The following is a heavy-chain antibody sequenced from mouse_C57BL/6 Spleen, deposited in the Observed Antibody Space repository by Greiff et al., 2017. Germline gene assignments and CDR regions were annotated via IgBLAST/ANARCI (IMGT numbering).Heavy chain of an antibody. CDR2: ISSGSSTI. CDR3: AREDYDEGFAY. V-gene: IGHV5-17*01. J-gene: IGHJ3*01. CDR1: GFTFSDYG. D-gene: IGHD2-4*01. Sequence: EVKLVESGGGLVKPGGSLKLSCAASGFTFSDYGMHWVRQAPEKGLEGVAYISSGSSTIYYADTVKGRFTISRDNAKNTLFLQMTSLRSEDTAMYYCAREDYDEGFAYWGQGTLVTVSA.